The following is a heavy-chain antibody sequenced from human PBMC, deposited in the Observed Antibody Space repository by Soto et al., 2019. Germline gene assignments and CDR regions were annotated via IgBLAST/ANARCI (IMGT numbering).Heavy chain of an antibody. CDR3: ARMASAGTLNWFDP. J-gene: IGHJ5*02. CDR1: GYTSINFD. Sequence: ASVKVSCKASGYTSINFDISWVRQAAGQGLEWLGWMNPGSGKTGYASKFQGRVAMTRDASTGTSHLELSSLTSDDTAVYYCARMASAGTLNWFDPWGQGTLVTVSS. CDR2: MNPGSGKT. V-gene: IGHV1-8*02. D-gene: IGHD6-13*01.